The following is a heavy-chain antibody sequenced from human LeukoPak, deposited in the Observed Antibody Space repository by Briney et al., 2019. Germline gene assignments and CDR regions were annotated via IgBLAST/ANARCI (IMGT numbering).Heavy chain of an antibody. D-gene: IGHD6-13*01. CDR3: ASHSSTWYNPSDY. CDR1: GFTFSSYT. J-gene: IGHJ4*02. V-gene: IGHV3-30*04. Sequence: GGSLRLSCAASGFTFSSYTMHWVRQAPGGGLEWVAVISYDGSNKYYADSVKGRFTISRDNSKNTLYLQMNSLRAEDTAVYYCASHSSTWYNPSDYWGQGTLVTVSS. CDR2: ISYDGSNK.